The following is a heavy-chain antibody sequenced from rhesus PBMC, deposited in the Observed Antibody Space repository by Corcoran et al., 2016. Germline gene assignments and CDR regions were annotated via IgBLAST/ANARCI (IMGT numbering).Heavy chain of an antibody. CDR1: GFTFGSYA. CDR2: IIPLVGIT. D-gene: IGHD6-43*01. J-gene: IGHJ1*01. V-gene: IGHV1-198*02. Sequence: QVQLVQSGAEVKKPGASVKVSCKASGFTFGSYAISWVRKAPGKGLAWMGVIIPLVGITNYAEKFQGRVTITADTSTSTVYMELSSLRSEDTAVYYCARGGYSSSVLWYFEFWGQGALVTVSS. CDR3: ARGGYSSSVLWYFEF.